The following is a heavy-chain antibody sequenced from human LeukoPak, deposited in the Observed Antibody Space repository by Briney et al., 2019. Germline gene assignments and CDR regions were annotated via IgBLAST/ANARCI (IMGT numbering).Heavy chain of an antibody. D-gene: IGHD6-13*01. CDR3: ASDASWGLAAASIDY. CDR2: IYHSDYT. V-gene: IGHV4-38-2*01. J-gene: IGHJ4*02. Sequence: KPSETLSLTCAVSGYSIISGYYWGWIRQPPGKGLEWIGSIYHSDYTYYNPSLKSLVTISVDTSKNQFCLKLSSVTAADTAAYYCASDASWGLAAASIDYWGQGTLVTVSS. CDR1: GYSIISGYY.